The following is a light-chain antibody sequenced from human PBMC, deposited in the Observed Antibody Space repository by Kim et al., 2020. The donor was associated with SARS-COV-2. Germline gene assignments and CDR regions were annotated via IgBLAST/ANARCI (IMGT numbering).Light chain of an antibody. J-gene: IGKJ4*01. CDR1: QSVSTY. CDR2: ATS. V-gene: IGKV1-39*01. Sequence: DIQMTQSPSSLSASVGDRVTISCRASQSVSTYLNWYQQKPGKAPKVLIYATSNLQSGVPSRFSGSGFGTDFTLTISSLQPEDFATYYCQQSYGPPFTFGGGTKVEIK. CDR3: QQSYGPPFT.